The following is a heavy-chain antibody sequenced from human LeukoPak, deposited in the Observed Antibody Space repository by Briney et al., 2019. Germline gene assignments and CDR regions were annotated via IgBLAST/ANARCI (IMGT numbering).Heavy chain of an antibody. Sequence: GSLRPSCAASGITFSSYSMNWVRQAPGKGLEWVSSISSSSYIYYADSVKGRFTISRDNAKNSLYLQMNSLRAEDTAVYYCARDRPTAWGQGTLVTVSS. CDR2: ISSSSYI. V-gene: IGHV3-21*01. J-gene: IGHJ5*02. D-gene: IGHD4-17*01. CDR1: GITFSSYS. CDR3: ARDRPTA.